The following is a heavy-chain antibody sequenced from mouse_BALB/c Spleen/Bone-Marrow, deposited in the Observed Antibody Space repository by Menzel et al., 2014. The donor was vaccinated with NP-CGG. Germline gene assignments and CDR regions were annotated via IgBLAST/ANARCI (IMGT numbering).Heavy chain of an antibody. J-gene: IGHJ3*01. V-gene: IGHV14-1*02. CDR2: IDPENVNT. D-gene: IGHD2-1*01. Sequence: VTLKVCGAELVRPGALVKLSCKAPGFNIKDYFMHWVRQRPEQGPEWIGWIDPENVNTTYDPNFQAKASITADTSSNTAYLQLSSLTSEDTAVYYCAPIYYGNAWFAYWGQGTLVTVSA. CDR1: GFNIKDYF. CDR3: APIYYGNAWFAY.